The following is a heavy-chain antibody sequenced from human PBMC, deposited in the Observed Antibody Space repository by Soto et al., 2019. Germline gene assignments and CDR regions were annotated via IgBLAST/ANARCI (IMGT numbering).Heavy chain of an antibody. J-gene: IGHJ4*01. Sequence: VQLLESGGGLVQPGGSLRLSCAASGFTFSSFALSWVRQAPGEGLEWVAAISGSGGGTDYADSVKGRFTISRDNSKNTLFLKMNSLRAEDTAVYYCAGPGYSSQDYWGHGALLTVSS. V-gene: IGHV3-23*01. CDR1: GFTFSSFA. D-gene: IGHD5-18*01. CDR2: ISGSGGGT. CDR3: AGPGYSSQDY.